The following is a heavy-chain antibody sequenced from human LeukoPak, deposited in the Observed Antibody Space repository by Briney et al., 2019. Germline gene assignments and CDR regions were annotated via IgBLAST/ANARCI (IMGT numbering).Heavy chain of an antibody. V-gene: IGHV1-69*04. D-gene: IGHD3-3*01. J-gene: IGHJ4*02. Sequence: GSSVKVSCKASGGTFSSYAISWVRQAPGQGLEWMGRIIPILGIANYAQKFQGRVTITADKSTSTAYMELSSLRSEDTAVYYCARLTYTRITIFGVVGGYFDYWGQGTLVTVSS. CDR3: ARLTYTRITIFGVVGGYFDY. CDR2: IIPILGIA. CDR1: GGTFSSYA.